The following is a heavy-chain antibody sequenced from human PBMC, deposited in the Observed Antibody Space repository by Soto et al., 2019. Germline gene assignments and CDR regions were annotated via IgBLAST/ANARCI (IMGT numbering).Heavy chain of an antibody. D-gene: IGHD6-13*01. V-gene: IGHV1-8*01. CDR3: ARETTAAGPYYYYYMDV. CDR2: MNPNSGNT. CDR1: GYAFTSFG. Sequence: VKVSCKASGYAFTSFGINWVRQATGQGLEWMGWMNPNSGNTGYAQKFQGRVTMTRNTSISTAYMELSSLRSEDTAVYYCARETTAAGPYYYYYMDVWGKGTTVTVSS. J-gene: IGHJ6*03.